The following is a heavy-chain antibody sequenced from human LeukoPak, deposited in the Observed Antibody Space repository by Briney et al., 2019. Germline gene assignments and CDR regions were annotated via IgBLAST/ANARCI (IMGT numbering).Heavy chain of an antibody. V-gene: IGHV1-2*02. CDR3: ARPLGSLKEYWWFDP. D-gene: IGHD2/OR15-2a*01. Sequence: ASVKVSCKASEYTFTGYYMHWVRQAPGQGLDWLGWINPNSGGTNFAQYFQGRVTMTRDTSTSTVYMELSSLRSDDTAVYYCARPLGSLKEYWWFDPWGQGTLVTVSS. CDR2: INPNSGGT. J-gene: IGHJ5*02. CDR1: EYTFTGYY.